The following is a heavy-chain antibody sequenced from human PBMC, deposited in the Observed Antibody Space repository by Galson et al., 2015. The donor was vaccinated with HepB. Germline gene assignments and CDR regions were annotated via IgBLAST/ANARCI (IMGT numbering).Heavy chain of an antibody. CDR1: GYTFTSYG. D-gene: IGHD3-10*01. V-gene: IGHV1-18*01. CDR2: ISAYNGNT. Sequence: SVKVSCKASGYTFTSYGISWVRQAPGQGLEWMGWISAYNGNTNYAQKLQGRVTMTTDTSTSTAYMELRSLRSDDTAVYYCARDPFPYYYGSGYFDYWGQGTLVTVSS. J-gene: IGHJ4*02. CDR3: ARDPFPYYYGSGYFDY.